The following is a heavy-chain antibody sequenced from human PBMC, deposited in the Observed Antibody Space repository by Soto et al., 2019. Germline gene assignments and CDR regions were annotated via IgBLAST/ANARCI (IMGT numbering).Heavy chain of an antibody. Sequence: PGGSLRLSCAASGCTFSSYAMSWVRQAPGKGLEWVSAISGSGGSTYYADSVKGRFTISRDNSKNTLYLQMNSLRAEDTAVYYCAKCSGGSCYGDDYYYYYYMDVWGKGTTVTVSS. CDR1: GCTFSSYA. CDR3: AKCSGGSCYGDDYYYYYYMDV. V-gene: IGHV3-23*01. J-gene: IGHJ6*03. CDR2: ISGSGGST. D-gene: IGHD2-15*01.